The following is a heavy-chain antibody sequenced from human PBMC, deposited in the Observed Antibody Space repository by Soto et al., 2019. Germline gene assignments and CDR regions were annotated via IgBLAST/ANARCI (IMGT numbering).Heavy chain of an antibody. Sequence: GGSLRLSCAASGFTFSSYGMHWVRQAPGKGLEWVAVISYDGSNKYYADSVKGRFTISRDNSKNTLYLQMNSLRAEDTAVYYCAKGPEQWLVGYFDYWGQGTLVTVSS. V-gene: IGHV3-30*18. CDR3: AKGPEQWLVGYFDY. D-gene: IGHD6-19*01. CDR1: GFTFSSYG. J-gene: IGHJ4*02. CDR2: ISYDGSNK.